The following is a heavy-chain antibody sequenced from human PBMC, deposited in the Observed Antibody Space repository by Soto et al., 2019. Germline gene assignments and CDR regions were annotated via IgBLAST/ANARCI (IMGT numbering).Heavy chain of an antibody. CDR2: IYYSGST. D-gene: IGHD6-13*01. CDR3: ARDLGGIAE. V-gene: IGHV4-30-4*01. CDR1: GASISNSDYY. J-gene: IGHJ4*02. Sequence: SETLSLTCTVSGASISNSDYYWSWIRQPPGKGLGWIGYIYYSGSTYYNPSLKSRVTISVDTSKNQFSLKLSSVTAADTAVYYCARDLGGIAEWGQGTLVTVSS.